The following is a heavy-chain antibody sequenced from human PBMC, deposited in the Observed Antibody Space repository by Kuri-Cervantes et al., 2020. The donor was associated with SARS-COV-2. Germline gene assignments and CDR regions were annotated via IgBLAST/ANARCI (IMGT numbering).Heavy chain of an antibody. CDR1: GGYFSGYY. D-gene: IGHD2-2*02. CDR2: INHRGST. V-gene: IGHV4-34*01. J-gene: IGHJ6*02. CDR3: ARGRVEYQLLYVFHDYYYGMDV. Sequence: SQTPSLPFSVYGGYFSGYYWSWIRQPPGKGLEWIGEINHRGSTNYKPSLKSRVTISVDTSKNQFSLKLSYVTDADTAVYYCARGRVEYQLLYVFHDYYYGMDVWGQGTTVTVSS.